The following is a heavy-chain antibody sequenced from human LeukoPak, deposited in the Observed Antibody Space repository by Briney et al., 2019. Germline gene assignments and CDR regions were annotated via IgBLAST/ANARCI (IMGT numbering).Heavy chain of an antibody. CDR3: ERGSEELQAIDV. J-gene: IGHJ4*02. V-gene: IGHV1-46*01. CDR1: GYIFTSYY. D-gene: IGHD1-7*01. Sequence: GASEKVSCKASGYIFTSYYMHWVRQAPGQALEWMGIINPSGCGKSYAQKFQRRVTITRDTYTSTVYMALSRLSSEDTAVYYCERGSEELQAIDVWGQGTLVTVSS. CDR2: INPSGCGK.